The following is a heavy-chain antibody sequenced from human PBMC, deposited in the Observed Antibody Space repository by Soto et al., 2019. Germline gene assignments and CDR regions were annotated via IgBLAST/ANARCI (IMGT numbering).Heavy chain of an antibody. D-gene: IGHD3-3*01. J-gene: IGHJ4*02. V-gene: IGHV3-66*01. CDR2: IYSGGST. CDR1: GFTVSSNY. CDR3: ARGLPFTIFGVPSYFDY. Sequence: GGSLRLSCAASGFTVSSNYMSWVRQAPGKGLEWVSVIYSGGSTYYADSVKGRFTISRDNSKNTLYLQMNSLRAEDTAVYYCARGLPFTIFGVPSYFDYWGQGTLVTVSS.